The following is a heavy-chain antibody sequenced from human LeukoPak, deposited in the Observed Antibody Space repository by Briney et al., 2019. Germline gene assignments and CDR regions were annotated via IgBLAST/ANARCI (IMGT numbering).Heavy chain of an antibody. CDR1: GFTVSSNY. CDR3: ARDESGYGTFDY. D-gene: IGHD6-25*01. CDR2: IYSGGST. J-gene: IGHJ4*02. V-gene: IGHV3-53*01. Sequence: PGGSLRLSCAASGFTVSSNYMSWVRQAPGKGLEWVSVIYSGGSTYYADSVKGRFTISRDNSKSTLSLQMNSLRAEDTAVYYCARDESGYGTFDYWGQGTLVTASS.